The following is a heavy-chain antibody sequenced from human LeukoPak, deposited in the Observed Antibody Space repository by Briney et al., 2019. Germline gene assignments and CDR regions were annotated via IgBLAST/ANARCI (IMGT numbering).Heavy chain of an antibody. V-gene: IGHV1-46*01. CDR1: GYIFTSYY. J-gene: IGHJ1*01. CDR2: INPRGGST. CDR3: ARGDCSGGSCYLPEYLQH. Sequence: ASVKVSCKASGYIFTSYYMHWVRQAPGQGLEWMGMINPRGGSTTYAQKFQGGVTMTTDTSTSTAYMELRSLKSDDTAVYYCARGDCSGGSCYLPEYLQHWGQGTLVTVSS. D-gene: IGHD2-15*01.